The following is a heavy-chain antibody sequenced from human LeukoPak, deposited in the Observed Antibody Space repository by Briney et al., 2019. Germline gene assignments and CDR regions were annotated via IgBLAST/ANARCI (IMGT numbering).Heavy chain of an antibody. J-gene: IGHJ4*02. Sequence: GGSLRLSCAATGFTLISYSMTWVRQAPGKGLEWVSAIKASERNTFYADSVKGRFTISRDSSKNTLYLQMNDLRDEDTAVYYCANLTTGSFEDFWGEG. D-gene: IGHD2-8*02. CDR3: ANLTTGSFEDF. V-gene: IGHV3-23*01. CDR2: IKASERNT. CDR1: GFTLISYS.